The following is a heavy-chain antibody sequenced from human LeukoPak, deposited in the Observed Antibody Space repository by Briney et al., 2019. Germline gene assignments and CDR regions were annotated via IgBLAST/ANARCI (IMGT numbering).Heavy chain of an antibody. Sequence: ASVKVSCKASGYTFTSYYMHWVRQAPGQGLEWMGIINPSGGSTSYAQKFQGRVTMTRDTSTSTVYMELSSLRSEDTAVYYCATPITMVRGVTPYWYFDLWGRGTLVTVSS. CDR2: INPSGGST. CDR1: GYTFTSYY. CDR3: ATPITMVRGVTPYWYFDL. D-gene: IGHD3-10*01. V-gene: IGHV1-46*01. J-gene: IGHJ2*01.